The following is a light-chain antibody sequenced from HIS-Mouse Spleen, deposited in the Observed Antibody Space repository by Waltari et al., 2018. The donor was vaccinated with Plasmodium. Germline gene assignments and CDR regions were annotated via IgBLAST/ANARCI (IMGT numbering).Light chain of an antibody. V-gene: IGLV4-69*01. Sequence: QLVLTQSPSASASLGASVKLTCTLSSGPSSYAIAWHQQQPEKGPRYLMKLNSDGSQSKGDGIPDRFSGSSSGAERYLTISSLQSEDEADYYCQTWGTGMGVFGGGTKLTVL. J-gene: IGLJ2*01. CDR1: SGPSSYA. CDR2: LNSDGSQ. CDR3: QTWGTGMGV.